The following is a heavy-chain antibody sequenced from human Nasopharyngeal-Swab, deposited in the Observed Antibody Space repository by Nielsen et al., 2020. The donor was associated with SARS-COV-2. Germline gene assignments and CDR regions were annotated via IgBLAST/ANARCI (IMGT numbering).Heavy chain of an antibody. CDR1: GGSISSYY. CDR2: IYYSGST. D-gene: IGHD3-16*02. CDR3: ARHANYDYVWGSYRPHDAFDI. V-gene: IGHV4-59*08. J-gene: IGHJ3*02. Sequence: GSLRLSCTVSGGSISSYYWSWIRQPPGKGLEWIGYIYYSGSTNYNPSLKSRVTISVDTSKNQFSLKLSSVTAADTAVYYCARHANYDYVWGSYRPHDAFDIWGQGTMATVSS.